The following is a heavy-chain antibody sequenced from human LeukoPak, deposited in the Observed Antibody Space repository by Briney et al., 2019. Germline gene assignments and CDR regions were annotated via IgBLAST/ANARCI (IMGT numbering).Heavy chain of an antibody. CDR3: ARKVLLWFGGSFDY. CDR2: INHSGST. J-gene: IGHJ4*02. V-gene: IGHV4-34*01. Sequence: SETLSLTCAVYGESFSGYYWSWIRQPPGKGLEWIGEINHSGSTNYNPSLKSRVTISVDTSKNQFSLKLSSVTAADTAVYYCARKVLLWFGGSFDYWGQGTLVTVSS. CDR1: GESFSGYY. D-gene: IGHD3-10*01.